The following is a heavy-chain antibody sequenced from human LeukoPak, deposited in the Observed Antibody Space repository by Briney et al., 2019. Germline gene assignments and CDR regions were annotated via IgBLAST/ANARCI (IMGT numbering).Heavy chain of an antibody. V-gene: IGHV3-30*18. D-gene: IGHD3-10*01. CDR2: ISYDGSNK. J-gene: IGHJ4*02. CDR3: AKEADRFGELLWFDY. Sequence: GGSLRLSCAASGFTFSSYGMPWVRQAPGKGLEWVAVISYDGSNKYYADSVKGRFTISRDNSKNTLYLQMNSLRAEDTAVYYCAKEADRFGELLWFDYWGQGTLVTVSS. CDR1: GFTFSSYG.